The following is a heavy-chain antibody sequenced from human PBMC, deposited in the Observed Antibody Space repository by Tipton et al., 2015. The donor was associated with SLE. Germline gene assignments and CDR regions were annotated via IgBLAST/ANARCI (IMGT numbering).Heavy chain of an antibody. J-gene: IGHJ4*02. CDR2: MYNSGT. Sequence: TLSLTCTVSGDSISSGGYSWGWIRQHPGKGLEWIGYMYNSGTYYNPSLKSRVTVTEDTSKNQFSLTLRSVTAADTAVYYRARWSHVYGGPVFDYWGQGTLVTVSA. V-gene: IGHV4-31*03. D-gene: IGHD4-23*01. CDR1: GDSISSGGYS. CDR3: ARWSHVYGGPVFDY.